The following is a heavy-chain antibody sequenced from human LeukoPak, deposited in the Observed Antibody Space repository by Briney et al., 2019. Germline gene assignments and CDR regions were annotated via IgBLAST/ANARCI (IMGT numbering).Heavy chain of an antibody. V-gene: IGHV3-48*03. CDR3: ARSFTLIGGGFDY. D-gene: IGHD3-22*01. CDR1: GFTFSSYE. CDR2: ISSSGSTI. J-gene: IGHJ4*02. Sequence: PGGSLRLSCAASGFTFSSYEMNWVRQAPGKGLEWVSYISSSGSTIYYADSVKGRFTTSRDNAKNALYLQMNSLRAEDTAVYYCARSFTLIGGGFDYWGQGTLVTVSS.